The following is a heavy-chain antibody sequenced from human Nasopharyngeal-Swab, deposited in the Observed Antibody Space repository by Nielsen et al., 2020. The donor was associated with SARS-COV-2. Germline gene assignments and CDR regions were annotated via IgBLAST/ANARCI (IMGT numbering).Heavy chain of an antibody. CDR2: ISVYNADR. J-gene: IGHJ4*02. CDR1: GYSFRSYG. Sequence: ASAQVSCKASGYSFRSYGINRVRQPPGQGLEWMGWISVYNADRNYAEKFQGRVSMTTDTYTTTAYMELRSLRSDDTAMYYCARDVEEWLVVPSLSFDHWGQGTLVTVSS. D-gene: IGHD5-18*01. CDR3: ARDVEEWLVVPSLSFDH. V-gene: IGHV1-18*01.